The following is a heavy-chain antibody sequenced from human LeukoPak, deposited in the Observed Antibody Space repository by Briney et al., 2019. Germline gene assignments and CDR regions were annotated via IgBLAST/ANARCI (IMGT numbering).Heavy chain of an antibody. J-gene: IGHJ4*02. CDR3: ARGAPGGNDYGDY. CDR1: GASISSYY. CDR2: IFHSGST. Sequence: SETLSLTCTVSGASISSYYWSWIRHPPGKGLEWIGYIFHSGSTNYNPSLKSRVTISVDTSKNQFSLKLSSVTAADTAVYYCARGAPGGNDYGDYWGQGTLVTVSS. V-gene: IGHV4-59*01.